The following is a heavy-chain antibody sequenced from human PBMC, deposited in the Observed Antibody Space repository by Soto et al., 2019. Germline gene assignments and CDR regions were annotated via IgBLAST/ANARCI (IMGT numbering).Heavy chain of an antibody. CDR1: GGSIGSGDYS. CDR3: ASRGTTTYCSGGSCYARGFDY. D-gene: IGHD2-15*01. J-gene: IGHJ4*02. V-gene: IGHV4-30-4*01. CDR2: IYYSGST. Sequence: SVTLPLTCTVSGGSIGSGDYSWSWIRQPPWRGLEWIGYIYYSGSTYYNPSLKSRVTISVDTSKNQFSLKLSSVTAADTAVYYCASRGTTTYCSGGSCYARGFDYWGQGTLVTVSS.